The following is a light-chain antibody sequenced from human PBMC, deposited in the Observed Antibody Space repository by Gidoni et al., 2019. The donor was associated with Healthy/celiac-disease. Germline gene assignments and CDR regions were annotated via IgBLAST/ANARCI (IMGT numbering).Light chain of an antibody. CDR1: SSNIGAGYD. CDR3: QSYDSSLSVV. Sequence: QSVLTQPPSVSGAPGQRVTIPCTGSSSNIGAGYDVHWYQQLPGTAPKLLIYGNSNRPSGVPDRFSGSKSGTSAFLAITGLQAEDEADYYCQSYDSSLSVVFGGGTKLTVL. J-gene: IGLJ2*01. V-gene: IGLV1-40*01. CDR2: GNS.